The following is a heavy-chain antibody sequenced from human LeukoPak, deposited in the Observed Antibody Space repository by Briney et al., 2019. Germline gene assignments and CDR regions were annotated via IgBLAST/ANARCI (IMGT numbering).Heavy chain of an antibody. CDR2: IYYNGAT. CDR1: GDSISSSSYY. D-gene: IGHD1-26*01. V-gene: IGHV4-39*07. CDR3: ARNEWELPFDY. J-gene: IGHJ4*02. Sequence: SETLSLTCTVSGDSISSSSYYWGWVRQPPGKGLEWIGTIYYNGATQYNPSLRTRVTMSVDTSQNQFSLKLTSVTAADTAVYYCARNEWELPFDYWGQGTLVTVSS.